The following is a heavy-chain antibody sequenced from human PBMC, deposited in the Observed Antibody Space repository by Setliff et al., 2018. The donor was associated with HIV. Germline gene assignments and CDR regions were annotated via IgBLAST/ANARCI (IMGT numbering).Heavy chain of an antibody. CDR2: ISYDETTK. J-gene: IGHJ4*02. V-gene: IGHV3-30*03. CDR1: GFTFNTYA. Sequence: PGGSLRLSCAASGFTFNTYAMNWVRQAPGKGLEWVAIISYDETTKLYADSVKGRFTISRDNSKNTVYLQMNSLRTEDTALYYCTPLDYWGQGTLVTVSS. CDR3: TPLDY. D-gene: IGHD2-15*01.